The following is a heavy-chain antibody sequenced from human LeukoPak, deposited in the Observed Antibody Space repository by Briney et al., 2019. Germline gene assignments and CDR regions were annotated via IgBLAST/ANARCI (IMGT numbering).Heavy chain of an antibody. D-gene: IGHD3-10*01. V-gene: IGHV4-34*01. CDR3: ARDRYGGYFDY. CDR1: GGSFSGYY. CDR2: INHSGST. J-gene: IGHJ4*02. Sequence: KPSETLSLTCAVYGGSFSGYYWSWIRQPPGKGLGWIGEINHSGSTNYNPSLKSRVTISVDTSKNQFSLKLSSVTAADTAVYYCARDRYGGYFDYWGQGTLVTVSS.